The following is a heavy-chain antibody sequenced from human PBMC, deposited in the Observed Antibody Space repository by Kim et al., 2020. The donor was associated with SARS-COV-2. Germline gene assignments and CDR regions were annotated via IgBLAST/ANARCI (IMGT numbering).Heavy chain of an antibody. V-gene: IGHV3-74*01. CDR3: VRRYYDSSGYYYFDT. J-gene: IGHJ4*02. CDR2: INGDGTTI. Sequence: GGSLRLSCAASGFTFNNYWMHWVRQAPGKGLVWVSRINGDGTTISYADSVKGRFTISRDNAKNTLFLQMDSLRVEDTALYYCVRRYYDSSGYYYFDTWGQETPLTVSS. CDR1: GFTFNNYW. D-gene: IGHD3-22*01.